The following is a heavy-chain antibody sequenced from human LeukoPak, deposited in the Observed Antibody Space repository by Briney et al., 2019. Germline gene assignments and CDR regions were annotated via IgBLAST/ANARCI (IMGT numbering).Heavy chain of an antibody. Sequence: SETLSLTCTVSGGSVSSGGYYWSWIRQPPGKGLEWIGYVYYSGNTNYNPSLKSRVTISVDTSKNQFSLKLSSVTAADTAVYYGARQPPEGYCSGGSCFSDWFDPWGQGTLVTVSS. J-gene: IGHJ5*02. CDR2: VYYSGNT. CDR3: ARQPPEGYCSGGSCFSDWFDP. V-gene: IGHV4-61*08. D-gene: IGHD2-15*01. CDR1: GGSVSSGGYY.